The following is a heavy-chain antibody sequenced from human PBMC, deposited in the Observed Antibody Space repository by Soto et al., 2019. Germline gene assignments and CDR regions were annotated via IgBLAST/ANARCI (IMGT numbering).Heavy chain of an antibody. V-gene: IGHV7-4-1*01. Sequence: ASVKVSCKASGYTFTSYAMNWVRQAPGQGLEWMGWINTNTGNPTYAQGFTGRFVFSLDTSVSTAYLQICSLKALDTAVYYCALAHCSSTSCFDYWGQGTLVTVSS. CDR2: INTNTGNP. J-gene: IGHJ4*02. CDR1: GYTFTSYA. D-gene: IGHD2-2*01. CDR3: ALAHCSSTSCFDY.